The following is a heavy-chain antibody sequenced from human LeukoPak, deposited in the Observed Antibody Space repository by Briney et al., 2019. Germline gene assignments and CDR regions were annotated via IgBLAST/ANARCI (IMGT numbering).Heavy chain of an antibody. D-gene: IGHD5-12*01. J-gene: IGHJ4*02. V-gene: IGHV3-33*08. CDR2: IWYDGSNK. Sequence: PGGSLRLSCAASGFTFSNYGMHWVRQAPGKGLEWVAVIWYDGSNKYYVDSVKGRFTISRDNSKNTLYLQMNSLRAEDTAVYYCARGGSGYDFDFWGQGTLVTVSS. CDR1: GFTFSNYG. CDR3: ARGGSGYDFDF.